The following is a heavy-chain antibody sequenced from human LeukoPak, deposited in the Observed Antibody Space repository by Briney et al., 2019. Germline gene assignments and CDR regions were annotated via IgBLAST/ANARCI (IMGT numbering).Heavy chain of an antibody. Sequence: PGGSLRLSCAASGFTFSSYGMHWVRQAPGKGLEWVAVISYDGSNKYYADSVKGRFTISRDNSKNTLYLQMNSLRAEDTAVYYCAKVSDGYSYGYYYYYGMDVWGQGTTVTVSS. J-gene: IGHJ6*02. CDR3: AKVSDGYSYGYYYYYGMDV. V-gene: IGHV3-30*18. CDR2: ISYDGSNK. D-gene: IGHD5-18*01. CDR1: GFTFSSYG.